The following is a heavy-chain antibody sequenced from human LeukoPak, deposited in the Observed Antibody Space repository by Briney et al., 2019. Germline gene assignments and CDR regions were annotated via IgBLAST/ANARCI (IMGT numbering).Heavy chain of an antibody. V-gene: IGHV4-31*03. D-gene: IGHD6-13*01. J-gene: IGHJ4*02. Sequence: SETLSLTCTVSGGSISSGGYYWSWIRQHPGKGLEWIGYIYYSGSTYYNPSLKSRVTISVDTSKNQFSLKLSSVTAADTAVYYCARRGSSWTDINPVDYWGQGTLVTVSS. CDR2: IYYSGST. CDR1: GGSISSGGYY. CDR3: ARRGSSWTDINPVDY.